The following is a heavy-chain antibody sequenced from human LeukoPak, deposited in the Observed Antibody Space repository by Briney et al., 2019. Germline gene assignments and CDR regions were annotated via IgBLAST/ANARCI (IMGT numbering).Heavy chain of an antibody. CDR3: AMPDCSSTSCYGDAFDI. CDR2: INHSGST. V-gene: IGHV4-34*01. D-gene: IGHD2-2*01. J-gene: IGHJ3*02. CDR1: GGSFSGYY. Sequence: KPSETLSLTCAVYGGSFSGYYWSWIRQPPGKGLEWIGEINHSGSTNYNPPLKSRVTISVDTSKNQFSLKLSSVTAADTAVYYCAMPDCSSTSCYGDAFDIWGQGTMVTVSS.